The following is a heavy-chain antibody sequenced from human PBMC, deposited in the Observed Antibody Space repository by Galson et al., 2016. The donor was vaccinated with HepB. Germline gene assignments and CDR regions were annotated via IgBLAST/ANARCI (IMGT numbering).Heavy chain of an antibody. Sequence: SLRLSCAGSGFGFSTYGMNWVRQPPGKELEWVAIISYDGSNADYADSVRGRFTISRDNSKSTLYLQMTSLRAEDTAVYYCATSSLLNGAFDIWGQGTMVTVSS. CDR1: GFGFSTYG. D-gene: IGHD3-16*02. CDR2: ISYDGSNA. V-gene: IGHV3-33*05. J-gene: IGHJ3*02. CDR3: ATSSLLNGAFDI.